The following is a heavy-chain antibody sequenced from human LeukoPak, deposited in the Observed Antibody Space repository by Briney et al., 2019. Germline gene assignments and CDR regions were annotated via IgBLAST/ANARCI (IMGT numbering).Heavy chain of an antibody. J-gene: IGHJ4*02. CDR2: TVGSGPDT. CDR3: ASVDTAMVIAGGGFDY. CDR1: GFTSTNYA. V-gene: IGHV3-23*01. Sequence: GGSLRLSCAASGFTSTNYAMSWVRQTPGKGLEWVSATVGSGPDTYHADSVKGRFTVSRDNAKNSLYLQMNSLRAEDTAVYYCASVDTAMVIAGGGFDYWGQGTLVTVSS. D-gene: IGHD5-18*01.